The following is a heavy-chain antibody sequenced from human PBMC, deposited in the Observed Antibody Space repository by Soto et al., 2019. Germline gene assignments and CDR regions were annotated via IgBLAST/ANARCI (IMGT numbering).Heavy chain of an antibody. D-gene: IGHD7-27*01. CDR2: IYSGGYT. V-gene: IGHV3-66*01. Sequence: EVQLVESGGGLVQPGESLRLSCAASGFTVSNNYMSWVRQAPGKGLEWVSFIYSGGYTYYADSAKGRFTISRDKSKNTLYLQMNNLRVEDTAVYYCTRRPGSWGQGTLVTVSS. CDR1: GFTVSNNY. CDR3: TRRPGS. J-gene: IGHJ5*02.